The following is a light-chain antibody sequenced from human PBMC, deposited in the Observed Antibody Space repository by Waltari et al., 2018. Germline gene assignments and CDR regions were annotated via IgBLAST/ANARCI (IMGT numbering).Light chain of an antibody. CDR3: QQYNNYLLT. CDR2: EAS. Sequence: IKMTQSPATSSASEGTGFPITCRASQSMSNWLAWYQQKSGEAPKLLIFEASTLQSGVPSRFSGSGSGTEFTLTISSLQPDDLATYYCQQYNNYLLTFGGGTKVEIK. J-gene: IGKJ4*01. CDR1: QSMSNW. V-gene: IGKV1-5*03.